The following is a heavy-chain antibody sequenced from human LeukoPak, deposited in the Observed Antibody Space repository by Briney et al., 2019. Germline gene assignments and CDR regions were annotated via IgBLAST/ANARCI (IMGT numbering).Heavy chain of an antibody. CDR1: AYSISSGYY. J-gene: IGHJ6*03. Sequence: PSETLSLTCTVSAYSISSGYYCGWIRQPPGKGLEWIWSIDHSVNTYYNPSLKSRVTMSVDTSKNQCSLNLRSVTAADAAVSYCARDDYSSSWSHEYFYMDVWGKGTTVTVSS. CDR3: ARDDYSSSWSHEYFYMDV. D-gene: IGHD6-13*01. CDR2: IDHSVNT. V-gene: IGHV4-38-2*02.